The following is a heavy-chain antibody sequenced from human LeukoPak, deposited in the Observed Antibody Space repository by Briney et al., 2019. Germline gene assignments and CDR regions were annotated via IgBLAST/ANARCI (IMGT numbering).Heavy chain of an antibody. CDR3: APRGYSYGALDY. J-gene: IGHJ4*02. D-gene: IGHD5-18*01. CDR1: GGSISSSSYY. V-gene: IGHV4-39*07. Sequence: SETLSLTCTVSGGSISSSSYYWGWIRQPPGKGLEWIGEINHSGSTNYNPSLKSRVTISVDTSKNQFSLKLSSVTAADTAVYYCAPRGYSYGALDYWGQGTLVTVSS. CDR2: INHSGST.